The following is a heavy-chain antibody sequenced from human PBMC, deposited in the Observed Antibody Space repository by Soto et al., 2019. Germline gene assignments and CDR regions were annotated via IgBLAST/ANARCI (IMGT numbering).Heavy chain of an antibody. V-gene: IGHV3-23*01. Sequence: GGSLRLSCAASGFTFSSYAMSWVRQAPGKGLEWVSAISGSGGSTYYADSVKGRFTISRDNSKNTLYLQMNSLRAEDTAVYYCANGYCSGGSFDGEDYYYYYYMDVWGKGTTVTVSS. CDR1: GFTFSSYA. CDR2: ISGSGGST. D-gene: IGHD2-15*01. CDR3: ANGYCSGGSFDGEDYYYYYYMDV. J-gene: IGHJ6*03.